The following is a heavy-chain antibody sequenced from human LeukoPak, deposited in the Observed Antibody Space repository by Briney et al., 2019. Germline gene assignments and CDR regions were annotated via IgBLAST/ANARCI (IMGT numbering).Heavy chain of an antibody. D-gene: IGHD2-2*01. CDR1: GYSFASYW. CDR3: ARQQGSTNLHHFDN. CDR2: IYPGDSDT. Sequence: GESLKISCKGSGYSFASYWIAWVRQMPGKGLEWMGIIYPGDSDTTYSPSFQGQVTISADKSINTAYLQWSSLKASDTAMYYCARQQGSTNLHHFDNWGQGTLVTVSS. J-gene: IGHJ4*02. V-gene: IGHV5-51*01.